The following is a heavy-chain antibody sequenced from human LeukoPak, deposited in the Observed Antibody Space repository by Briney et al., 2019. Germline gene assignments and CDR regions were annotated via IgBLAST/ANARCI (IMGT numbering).Heavy chain of an antibody. V-gene: IGHV3-21*01. J-gene: IGHJ3*02. CDR2: ISSSSGYI. CDR3: ARVGSSPIPFDI. Sequence: SGGSLRLSCAAAGCTFSSYSMNWGRQAPGKVLEWVSSISSSSGYIYYADSVKGRFTISRDNAKNSLYLQTTSLRAEDTAVYYCARVGSSPIPFDIWGQGTMVTVSS. D-gene: IGHD2-2*02. CDR1: GCTFSSYS.